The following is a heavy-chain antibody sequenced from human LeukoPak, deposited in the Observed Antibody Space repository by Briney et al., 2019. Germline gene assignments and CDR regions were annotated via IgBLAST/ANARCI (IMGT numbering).Heavy chain of an antibody. V-gene: IGHV4-4*09. CDR1: GRSLSSYY. J-gene: IGHJ4*02. CDR3: ARLIRYSEHFDY. Sequence: SETLSLTCTVCGRSLSSYYWSWIRQPPGKGLEWIGYIYTSESTNYNPSLKSRVTISVDTSKNQFSLKLSSVTAADTVVYYCARLIRYSEHFDYWGQGTLVTVSS. D-gene: IGHD3-3*01. CDR2: IYTSEST.